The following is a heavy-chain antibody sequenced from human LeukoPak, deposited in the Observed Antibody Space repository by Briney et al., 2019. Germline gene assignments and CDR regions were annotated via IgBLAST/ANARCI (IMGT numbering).Heavy chain of an antibody. D-gene: IGHD6-19*01. Sequence: ASVKVSCKASGYTFTSYDINWVRQATGQGLEWMGWMNPNSGNTGYAQKFQGRVTMTRNTSISTAYMELSSLRSEDTVVYYCARSRKQWLGFDPWGQGTLVTVSS. CDR2: MNPNSGNT. CDR3: ARSRKQWLGFDP. CDR1: GYTFTSYD. J-gene: IGHJ5*02. V-gene: IGHV1-8*01.